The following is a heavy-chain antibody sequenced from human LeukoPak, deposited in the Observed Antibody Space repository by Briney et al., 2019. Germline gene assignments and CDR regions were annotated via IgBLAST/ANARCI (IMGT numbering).Heavy chain of an antibody. V-gene: IGHV1-2*02. CDR1: GYTFTDYF. J-gene: IGHJ3*01. CDR3: ARTFYDTLDSDAFDF. CDR2: ISPTNGGT. Sequence: ASVKVSCKTSGYTFTDYFMHWVRQAPGQGLEWMGWISPTNGGTNYAQKFQGRVTMTRDTSINTAYMELRRLTSDDTGVYYCARTFYDTLDSDAFDFWGQGTMVIVSS. D-gene: IGHD2/OR15-2a*01.